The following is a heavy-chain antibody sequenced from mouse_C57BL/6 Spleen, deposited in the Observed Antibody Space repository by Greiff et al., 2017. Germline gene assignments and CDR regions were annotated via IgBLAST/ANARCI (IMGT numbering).Heavy chain of an antibody. J-gene: IGHJ1*03. Sequence: QVQLQQPGAELVRPGSSVKLSCKASGYTFTSYWMDWVKQRPGQGLEWIGNIYPSDSETHYNQKFKDKATLTVDKSSSTAYIQLSSLTSEDSAVYYCARRDYYGSSYGYFDVWGTGTTVTVSS. D-gene: IGHD1-1*01. CDR1: GYTFTSYW. CDR3: ARRDYYGSSYGYFDV. CDR2: IYPSDSET. V-gene: IGHV1-61*01.